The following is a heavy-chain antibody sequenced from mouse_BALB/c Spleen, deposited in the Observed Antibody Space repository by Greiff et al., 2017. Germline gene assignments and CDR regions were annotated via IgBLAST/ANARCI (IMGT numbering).Heavy chain of an antibody. J-gene: IGHJ3*01. CDR3: ARGYDYDGFAY. D-gene: IGHD2-4*01. CDR2: ISSGGST. CDR1: GFTFSSYA. Sequence: EVMLVESGGGLVKPGGSLKLSCAASGFTFSSYAMSWVRQTPEKRLEWVASISSGGSTYYPESVKGRFTISRDNARNILYLQMSSLRSEDTAMYYCARGYDYDGFAYWGQGTLVTVSA. V-gene: IGHV5-6-5*01.